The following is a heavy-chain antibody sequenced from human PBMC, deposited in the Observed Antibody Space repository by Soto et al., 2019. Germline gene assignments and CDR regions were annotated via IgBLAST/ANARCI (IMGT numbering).Heavy chain of an antibody. CDR2: INHSGST. D-gene: IGHD2-8*01. V-gene: IGHV4-34*01. CDR3: ARGPTLGYCTNGVCYPFDP. J-gene: IGHJ5*02. Sequence: PSETLSLTCAVYGGSFSGYYWSRIRQPPGKGLEWIGEINHSGSTNYNPSLKSRVTISVDTSKNQFSLKLSSVTAADTAVYYCARGPTLGYCTNGVCYPFDPWGQGTLVTSPQ. CDR1: GGSFSGYY.